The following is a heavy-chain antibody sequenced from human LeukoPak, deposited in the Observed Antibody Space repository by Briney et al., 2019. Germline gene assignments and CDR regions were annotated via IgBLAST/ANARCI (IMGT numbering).Heavy chain of an antibody. V-gene: IGHV3-30*18. Sequence: GRSLRLSCAASGFTLSSYGMHWVRQAPGKGLEWVAVISYDGSNKYYADSVKGRFTISRDNSKNTLYLQMNSLRAEDTAVYYCAKDAAYYYDSSGYYYPWDYYGMDVWGQGTTVTVSS. CDR3: AKDAAYYYDSSGYYYPWDYYGMDV. CDR2: ISYDGSNK. D-gene: IGHD3-22*01. CDR1: GFTLSSYG. J-gene: IGHJ6*02.